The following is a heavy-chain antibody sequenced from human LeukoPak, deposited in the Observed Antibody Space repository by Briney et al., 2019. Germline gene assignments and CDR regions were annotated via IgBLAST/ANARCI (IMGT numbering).Heavy chain of an antibody. V-gene: IGHV3-13*01. J-gene: IGHJ4*02. D-gene: IGHD5-18*01. CDR3: VREARGYHYTYFDY. CDR2: VSSGFHA. CDR1: GFTLGSHD. Sequence: GGSLRLSCTASGFTLGSHDMHWVRHIPGQGLEWVAAVSSGFHAFFADSVQGRFTVSREDARNSLYLQMNSLRAGDTAVYYCVREARGYHYTYFDYWGQGTLVTVSS.